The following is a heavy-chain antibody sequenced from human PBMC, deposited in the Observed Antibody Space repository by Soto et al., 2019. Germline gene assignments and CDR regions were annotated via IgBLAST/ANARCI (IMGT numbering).Heavy chain of an antibody. D-gene: IGHD3-22*01. V-gene: IGHV4-59*01. J-gene: IGHJ4*02. Sequence: KLPETLSLTCTVSGGSISSYYWSWIRQPPGKGLEWIGYINYSGSTNYNPSLKSRVTISVDTSKNQFSLKLSSVTTADTAVYYCARFDSSGYYYGGVDYWGQGTLVTVSS. CDR2: INYSGST. CDR1: GGSISSYY. CDR3: ARFDSSGYYYGGVDY.